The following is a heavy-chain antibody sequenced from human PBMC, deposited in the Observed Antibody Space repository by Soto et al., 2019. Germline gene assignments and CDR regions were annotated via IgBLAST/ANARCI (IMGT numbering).Heavy chain of an antibody. V-gene: IGHV3-23*01. D-gene: IGHD6-19*01. CDR1: GFTFSSYA. CDR2: ISGSGGST. CDR3: ERRSSGWYFDY. J-gene: IGHJ4*02. Sequence: EVQLLESGGGLVQPGGSLRLSCAASGFTFSSYAMSWVRQAPGKGLEWVSAISGSGGSTYYADSVKGRFTISRDNSKNTLYLQMNRRSAEDTAVYAWERRSSGWYFDYWGQGTLVTVSS.